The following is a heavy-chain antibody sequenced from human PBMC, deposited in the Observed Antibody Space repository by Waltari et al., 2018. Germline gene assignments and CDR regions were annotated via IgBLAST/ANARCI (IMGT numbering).Heavy chain of an antibody. V-gene: IGHV1-69*12. CDR1: GGPFSPSA. CDR2: IIPIFGTP. CDR3: ARDKEVGSASGDINFFDY. Sequence: QVQLAQSGAEVKKPGSSVKVSCKDSGGPFSPSAISWVQQAPGQGLEWMGGIIPIFGTPNYAPKFQGRLIISADESTSTAYMELSSLRSQDTAVYYCARDKEVGSASGDINFFDYWGQGTLVAVSS. J-gene: IGHJ4*02. D-gene: IGHD2-15*01.